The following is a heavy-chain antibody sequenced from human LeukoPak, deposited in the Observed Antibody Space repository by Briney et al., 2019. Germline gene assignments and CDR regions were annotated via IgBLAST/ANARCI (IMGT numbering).Heavy chain of an antibody. D-gene: IGHD5-24*01. V-gene: IGHV3-15*01. CDR2: IKSKTDDGTT. Sequence: GGSLRLSCVASGFTFSNAWMSWVRQAPGKGLEWVGRIKSKTDDGTTDYAAPVKGRFTISRDDSKNTLYLQMNSLRAEDTAVYYCARFALKTPPTDWGQGTLVTVSS. CDR3: ARFALKTPPTD. J-gene: IGHJ4*02. CDR1: GFTFSNAW.